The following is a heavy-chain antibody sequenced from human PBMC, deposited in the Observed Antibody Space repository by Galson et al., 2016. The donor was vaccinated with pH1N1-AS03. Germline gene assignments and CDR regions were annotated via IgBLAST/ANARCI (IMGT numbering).Heavy chain of an antibody. D-gene: IGHD6-25*01. CDR3: ARHWGSSGYYFDY. CDR1: GGSISSYY. CDR2: IYYSGST. V-gene: IGHV4-59*08. Sequence: SETLSLTCTVSGGSISSYYWSWIRQPPGKGLEWIGYIYYSGSTNYNPSLKSRVTISVDTSKNQFSLKLSSVTAADTAVYHCARHWGSSGYYFDYWGQGTLVTVSS. J-gene: IGHJ4*02.